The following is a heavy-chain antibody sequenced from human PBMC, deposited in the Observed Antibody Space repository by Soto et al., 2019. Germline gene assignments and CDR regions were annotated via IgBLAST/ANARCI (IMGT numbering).Heavy chain of an antibody. D-gene: IGHD3-3*01. V-gene: IGHV3-53*01. J-gene: IGHJ4*02. Sequence: PGGYLRLSCAASGFTVSSNYMSWVRQAPGKGLEWVSVVYIGGTTYYADSVKGRFTISRDKSKNTLYLQMNSLRAEDTAVYYCAKDEGSITIFGIPPYWGQGTLVTVSS. CDR2: VYIGGTT. CDR1: GFTVSSNY. CDR3: AKDEGSITIFGIPPY.